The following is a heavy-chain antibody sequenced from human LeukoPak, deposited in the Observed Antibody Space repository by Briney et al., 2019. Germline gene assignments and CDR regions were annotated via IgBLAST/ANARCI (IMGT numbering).Heavy chain of an antibody. CDR3: ARKRGAVLRFLEWLSPGWFDP. V-gene: IGHV4-34*01. Sequence: PSETLSLTCTVSGGSISNYYWSWIRQPPGKGLEWIGEINHSGSTNYNPSLKSRVTISVDTSKNQFSLKLSSVTAADTAVYYCARKRGAVLRFLEWLSPGWFDPWGQGTLVTVSS. J-gene: IGHJ5*02. CDR2: INHSGST. CDR1: GGSISNYY. D-gene: IGHD3-3*01.